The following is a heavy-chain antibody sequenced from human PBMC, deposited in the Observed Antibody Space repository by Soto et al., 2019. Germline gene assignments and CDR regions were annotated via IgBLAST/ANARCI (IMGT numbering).Heavy chain of an antibody. CDR2: ISYDGSNK. D-gene: IGHD3-22*01. V-gene: IGHV3-30-3*01. CDR3: AREGPLGMIVVGILYYFDY. Sequence: GGSLRLSCAASGFTFSSYAMHWVRQAPGKGLEWVAVISYDGSNKYYADSVKGRFTISRDNSKNTLYLQMNSLRAEDTAVYYCAREGPLGMIVVGILYYFDYWGQGTLVTVSS. J-gene: IGHJ4*02. CDR1: GFTFSSYA.